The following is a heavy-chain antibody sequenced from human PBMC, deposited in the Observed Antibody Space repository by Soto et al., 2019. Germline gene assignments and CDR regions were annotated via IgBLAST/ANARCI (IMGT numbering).Heavy chain of an antibody. CDR2: FDPEDGET. J-gene: IGHJ6*02. CDR1: GYTLTELS. V-gene: IGHV1-24*01. D-gene: IGHD2-15*01. Sequence: ASVKVSCKVSGYTLTELSMHWVRQAPGKGLEGMGGFDPEDGETIYAQKFQGRVTMTEDTSTDTAYMELSSLRSEDTAVYYCATSGCSGGSCYSRHYYYGMDVWGQGTTVTVSS. CDR3: ATSGCSGGSCYSRHYYYGMDV.